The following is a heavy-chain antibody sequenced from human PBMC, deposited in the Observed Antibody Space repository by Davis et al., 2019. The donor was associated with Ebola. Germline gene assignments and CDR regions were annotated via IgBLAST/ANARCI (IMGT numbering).Heavy chain of an antibody. CDR3: TTFPITMIVVVLDY. CDR2: IKSKTDGGTT. CDR1: GFTFSDYY. V-gene: IGHV3-15*01. J-gene: IGHJ4*02. Sequence: GGSLRLSCAASGFTFSDYYMSWIRQAPGKGLEWVGRIKSKTDGGTTDYAAPVKGRFTISRDDSKNTLYLQMNSLKTEDTAVYYCTTFPITMIVVVLDYWGQGTLVTVSS. D-gene: IGHD3-22*01.